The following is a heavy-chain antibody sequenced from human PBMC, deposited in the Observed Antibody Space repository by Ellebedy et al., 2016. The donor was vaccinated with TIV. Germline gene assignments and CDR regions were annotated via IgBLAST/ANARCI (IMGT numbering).Heavy chain of an antibody. Sequence: SQTLSLTCAIPGDSVSITSAAWNWIRQSPSRGLEWLGRTYYRSKWYNDYAVSVKSRITINPATSKNQFSLQLNSVTPEDTAVYYCAKAWTKYFWGMDVWGQGTTVTVSS. CDR3: AKAWTKYFWGMDV. CDR1: GDSVSITSAA. V-gene: IGHV6-1*01. J-gene: IGHJ6*02. D-gene: IGHD2/OR15-2a*01. CDR2: TYYRSKWYN.